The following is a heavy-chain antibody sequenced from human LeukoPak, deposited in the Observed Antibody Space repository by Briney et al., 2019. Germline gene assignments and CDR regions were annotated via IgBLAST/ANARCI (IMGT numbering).Heavy chain of an antibody. V-gene: IGHV3-23*01. D-gene: IGHD7-27*01. J-gene: IGHJ4*02. CDR3: VTGDSDFDY. CDR2: ISGSGGST. CDR1: GFTFSRYG. Sequence: GGSLRLSCAASGFTFSRYGMSWVRQAPGKGLEWVSAISGSGGSTYYADSVKGRFTISRDNSKNTLYLQMNSLRAEDTAVYYCVTGDSDFDYWGQGTLVTVSS.